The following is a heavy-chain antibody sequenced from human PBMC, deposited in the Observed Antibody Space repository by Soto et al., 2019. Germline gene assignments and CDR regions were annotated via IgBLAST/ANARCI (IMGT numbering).Heavy chain of an antibody. CDR1: GGSISSGGYS. CDR3: ARVPPGYSSSSVYFDH. J-gene: IGHJ4*02. D-gene: IGHD6-6*01. V-gene: IGHV4-30-2*01. Sequence: SETLSLTCAVSGGSISSGGYSWSWIRQPPGKGLEWIGYIYHSGSTYYNPSLKSRVTISVDRSKNQFSLKLSSVTAADTAVYYCARVPPGYSSSSVYFDHWGQGTLVTVSS. CDR2: IYHSGST.